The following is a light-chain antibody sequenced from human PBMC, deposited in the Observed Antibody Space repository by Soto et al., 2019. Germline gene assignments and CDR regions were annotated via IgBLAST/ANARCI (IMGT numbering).Light chain of an antibody. CDR1: QSVSSSY. CDR2: GAS. Sequence: EIVLTQSPGTLSLSPGERATLSCRASQSVSSSYLAWYQQKPGQAPRLLIYGASSRGTGIPDRFSGRGSGTDFSLTISRLEPEDSAVYYCQQYGSSPLFTFGPGTKVDIK. J-gene: IGKJ3*01. V-gene: IGKV3-20*01. CDR3: QQYGSSPLFT.